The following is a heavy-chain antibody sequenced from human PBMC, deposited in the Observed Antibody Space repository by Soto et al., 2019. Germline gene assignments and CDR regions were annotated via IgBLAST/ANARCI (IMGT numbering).Heavy chain of an antibody. Sequence: GSLRLSCAASGFTFSSYSMNWVRQAPGKGLEWVSSISSSSSYIYYADSVKGRFTISRDNAKNSLYLQMNSLRAEDTAVYYCAREMITMVRGVLDYWGQGTLVTVSS. CDR2: ISSSSSYI. CDR3: AREMITMVRGVLDY. CDR1: GFTFSSYS. V-gene: IGHV3-21*01. J-gene: IGHJ4*02. D-gene: IGHD3-10*01.